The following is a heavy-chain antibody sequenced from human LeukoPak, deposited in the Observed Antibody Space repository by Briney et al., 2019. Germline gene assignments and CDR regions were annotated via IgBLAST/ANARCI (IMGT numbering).Heavy chain of an antibody. J-gene: IGHJ4*02. V-gene: IGHV3-21*01. CDR1: GFTFSSYS. D-gene: IGHD1-1*01. CDR2: ISSSSYI. CDR3: ARADTTSSPFDY. Sequence: GGSLRLSCAASGFTFSSYSMNWVRQAPGKGLEWVSSISSSSYIYYADSVKGRFTISRDNAKNSLYLQMNSLRAEDTAVYYCARADTTSSPFDYWGQGTLVTVSS.